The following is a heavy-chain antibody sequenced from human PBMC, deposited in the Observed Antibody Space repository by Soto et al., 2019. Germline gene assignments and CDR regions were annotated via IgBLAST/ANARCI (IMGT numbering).Heavy chain of an antibody. Sequence: SETLSLTCAVYGGSFSGYYWSWIRQPPGKGLEWIGEINHSGSTNYNPSLKSRVTISVDTSKNQFSLKLSSVTAADTAVYYCARVVGMVRGVIPPLKGYYGMDVWGQGTTVTVSS. D-gene: IGHD3-10*01. CDR2: INHSGST. V-gene: IGHV4-34*01. CDR1: GGSFSGYY. J-gene: IGHJ6*02. CDR3: ARVVGMVRGVIPPLKGYYGMDV.